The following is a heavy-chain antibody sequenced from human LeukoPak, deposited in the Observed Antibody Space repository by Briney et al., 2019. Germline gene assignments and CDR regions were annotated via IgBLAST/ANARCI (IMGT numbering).Heavy chain of an antibody. D-gene: IGHD1-1*01. CDR3: ARDIATVQHQD. CDR1: GYTFTNYG. CDR2: ISCYSGNT. Sequence: ASVKVSCKTSGYTFTNYGISWVRQAPGQGLEWMGWISCYSGNTNYAQKFRGRVAMTADTSMSTVYMELRSLRSDGTAVYYCARDIATVQHQDWGQGTLVTVSS. V-gene: IGHV1-18*01. J-gene: IGHJ4*02.